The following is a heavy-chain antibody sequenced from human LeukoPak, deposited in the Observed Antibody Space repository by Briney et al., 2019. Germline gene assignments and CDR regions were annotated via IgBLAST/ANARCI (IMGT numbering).Heavy chain of an antibody. V-gene: IGHV1-69*13. D-gene: IGHD4-17*01. CDR1: GGTFSSYA. CDR3: ARGLYGDYGYNWFDP. CDR2: IIPIFGTA. J-gene: IGHJ5*02. Sequence: SVKVSCKASGGTFSSYAISWVRQAPGQGLEWMGGIIPIFGTANYAQKFQGRVTITADESTSTAYMEMSSLRSEDTAVYYCARGLYGDYGYNWFDPWGQGTLVTVSS.